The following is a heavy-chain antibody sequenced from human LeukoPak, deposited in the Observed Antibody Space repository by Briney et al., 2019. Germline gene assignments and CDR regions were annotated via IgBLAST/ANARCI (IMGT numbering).Heavy chain of an antibody. J-gene: IGHJ5*02. CDR3: ARDGVYSSSWYQPLGPDGKNWFDP. D-gene: IGHD6-13*01. CDR1: GYTFTSYA. V-gene: IGHV7-4-1*02. Sequence: GASVKVSCKASGYTFTSYAMNWVRQAPGQGLEWMGWINTNTGNPTYAQGFTGRFVFSLDTSVSTAYLQISSLKAEDTAVYYCARDGVYSSSWYQPLGPDGKNWFDPWGQGTLVTVSS. CDR2: INTNTGNP.